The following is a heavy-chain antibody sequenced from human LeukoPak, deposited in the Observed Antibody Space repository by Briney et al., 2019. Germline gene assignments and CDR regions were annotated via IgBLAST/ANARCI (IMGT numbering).Heavy chain of an antibody. D-gene: IGHD5-24*01. V-gene: IGHV4-59*01. J-gene: IGHJ6*02. CDR1: GGSISSYY. CDR2: IYYSGST. CDR3: ARANTIVYYYYGMDV. Sequence: PSETLSLTCTVSGGSISSYYWSWIRQPPGKGLEWIGYIYYSGSTNYNPSLKSRVTISVDTSKNQFSLKLSSVTAADTAVYYCARANTIVYYYYGMDVWGQGTTVTVSS.